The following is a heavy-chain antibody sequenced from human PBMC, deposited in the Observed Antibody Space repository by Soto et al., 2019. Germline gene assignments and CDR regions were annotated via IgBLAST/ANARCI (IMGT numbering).Heavy chain of an antibody. CDR1: GYTFTSYG. CDR3: ARADGDYVVDY. J-gene: IGHJ4*02. Sequence: QVQLVQSGAEVKKPGASVKVSCKASGYTFTSYGISWVRQAPGQGLEWMGWISAYNGNTNYAQKLQGRVTMTTDTSTSTAYVELRGLRSDDTAVYCCARADGDYVVDYWGQGTLVTVSS. CDR2: ISAYNGNT. V-gene: IGHV1-18*01. D-gene: IGHD4-17*01.